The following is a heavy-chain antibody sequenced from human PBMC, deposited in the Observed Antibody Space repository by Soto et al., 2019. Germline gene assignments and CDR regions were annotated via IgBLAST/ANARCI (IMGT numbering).Heavy chain of an antibody. D-gene: IGHD1-26*01. J-gene: IGHJ4*02. Sequence: EVQLVESGGGLVQPGGSLRLSCVASGFTFSEYDMDWVRQAPGKGLEWVGRIRNKANSYTTEYGASVKGRFTISRDDSKNSLYLQMNSLKTEDTAVYYCARGELLRDWGQGTLVTVSS. CDR2: IRNKANSYTT. CDR1: GFTFSEYD. V-gene: IGHV3-72*01. CDR3: ARGELLRD.